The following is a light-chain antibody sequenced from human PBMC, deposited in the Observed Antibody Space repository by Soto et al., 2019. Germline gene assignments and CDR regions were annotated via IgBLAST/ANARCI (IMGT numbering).Light chain of an antibody. CDR3: QQYNSYAWT. CDR2: DAS. V-gene: IGKV1-5*01. Sequence: DLQMTQSPSTLSASVGDRVTITCRASQSISSWLAWYQQKPGKAPKLLIYDASSLESGVPSRFSGSGSGTEFTLTISSLQPDDFATYDCQQYNSYAWTFGQGTKVDIK. J-gene: IGKJ1*01. CDR1: QSISSW.